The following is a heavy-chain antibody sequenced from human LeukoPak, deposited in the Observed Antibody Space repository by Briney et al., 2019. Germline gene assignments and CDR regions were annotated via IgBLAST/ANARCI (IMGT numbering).Heavy chain of an antibody. CDR3: ARARRWNAAVEGWCCDP. CDR2: TYYSGST. CDR1: GGSISNYY. Sequence: SETLSLPCTVSGGSISNYYWSWLRQSPVEGLEWIGFTYYSGSTNYNTSRKSRVPISVDTSKNQFFRKISHATGADTAGYYRARARRWNAAVEGWCCDPWGQGALVTVSS. J-gene: IGHJ5*02. V-gene: IGHV4-59*01. D-gene: IGHD1-1*01.